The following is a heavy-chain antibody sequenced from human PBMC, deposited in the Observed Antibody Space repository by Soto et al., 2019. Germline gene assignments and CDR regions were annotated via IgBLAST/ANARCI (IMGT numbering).Heavy chain of an antibody. CDR1: GYTFSAFP. CDR2: INVGSGNT. CDR3: ARDTETLGPRANDALDI. V-gene: IGHV1-3*01. Sequence: GASVKVSGKAAGYTFSAFPINWVRQPPGKSLEWMGWINVGSGNTRYSQNFQGRVSITRDTSASTVYMELTGLKSEDTAMYYCARDTETLGPRANDALDIWGQGTMVTVSS. J-gene: IGHJ3*02. D-gene: IGHD3-3*02.